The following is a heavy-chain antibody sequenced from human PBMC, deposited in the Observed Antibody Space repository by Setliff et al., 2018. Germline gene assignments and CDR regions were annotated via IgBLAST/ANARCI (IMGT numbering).Heavy chain of an antibody. CDR2: ISAYNGNT. V-gene: IGHV1-18*01. Sequence: GASVKVSCKDSGYTFSTYGISWVRQAPGQGLEWMGWISAYNGNTNYAQRFQGRVTMTTDTSTSTAYMELRSLRSEDTAVYYCAADYYDSSGYGYWGQGTLVTVSS. CDR3: AADYYDSSGYGY. J-gene: IGHJ4*02. CDR1: GYTFSTYG. D-gene: IGHD3-22*01.